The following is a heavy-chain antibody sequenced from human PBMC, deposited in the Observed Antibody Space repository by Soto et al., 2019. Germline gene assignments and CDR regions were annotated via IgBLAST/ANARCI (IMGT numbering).Heavy chain of an antibody. J-gene: IGHJ4*02. CDR3: ARRTRDFRYYYDSSGYSSFDY. CDR1: GYSFTSYW. CDR2: IYPGDSDT. Sequence: GESLKISCKGSGYSFTSYWIGWVRQMPGKGLEWMGIIYPGDSDTRYSPSFQGQVTISADKSISTAYLQWSSLKASDTAMYYCARRTRDFRYYYDSSGYSSFDYWGQGTLVTVSS. D-gene: IGHD3-22*01. V-gene: IGHV5-51*01.